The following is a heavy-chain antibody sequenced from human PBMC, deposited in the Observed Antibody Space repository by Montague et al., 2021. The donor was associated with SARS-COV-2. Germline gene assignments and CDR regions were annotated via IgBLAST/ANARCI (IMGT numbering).Heavy chain of an antibody. V-gene: IGHV4-61*01. CDR3: AREARGYSYGVFPGFDY. D-gene: IGHD5-18*01. J-gene: IGHJ4*02. CDR1: GVSVNSGSHY. CDR2: VYYSGTT. Sequence: SETLSLTCSVSGVSVNSGSHYWSWIRQPPGKGLEWIGYVYYSGTTKYNPSLQSRVSISLDTSNNQFSLSLRSVTSADSAVYFRAREARGYSYGVFPGFDYWGLGVLVTVSS.